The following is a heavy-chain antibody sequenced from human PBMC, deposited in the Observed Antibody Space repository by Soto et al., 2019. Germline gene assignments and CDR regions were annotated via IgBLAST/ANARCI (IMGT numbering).Heavy chain of an antibody. V-gene: IGHV1-24*01. Sequence: ASVKVSCKVSGYTLTELSMHWVRQAPGKGLEWMGGFDPEDGETIYAQKFQGRVTMTEDTSTDTAYMELSSLRSEDTAVYYCATDLCLAATLCQDYWGQGTLVTVSS. CDR3: ATDLCLAATLCQDY. D-gene: IGHD2-15*01. CDR2: FDPEDGET. CDR1: GYTLTELS. J-gene: IGHJ4*02.